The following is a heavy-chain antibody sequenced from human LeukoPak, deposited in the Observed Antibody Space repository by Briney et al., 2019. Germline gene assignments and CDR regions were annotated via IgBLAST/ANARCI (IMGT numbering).Heavy chain of an antibody. Sequence: SETLSLTCTVSGGSISSSSYYWGWIRQPPGKGLEWIGSIYYSGSTYYNPSLQSRVTISVDTSQNQFSLKLRSVTAADTAVYYCAGGHQTDNYYILSGPLNWFDPWGQGTLVTVSS. J-gene: IGHJ5*02. CDR3: AGGHQTDNYYILSGPLNWFDP. D-gene: IGHD3-9*01. V-gene: IGHV4-39*01. CDR2: IYYSGST. CDR1: GGSISSSSYY.